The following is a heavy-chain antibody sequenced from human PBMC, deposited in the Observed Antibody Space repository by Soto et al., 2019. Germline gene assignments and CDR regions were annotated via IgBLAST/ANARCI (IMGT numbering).Heavy chain of an antibody. CDR3: VREDMSGTYYLDA. D-gene: IGHD1-26*01. V-gene: IGHV4-61*01. CDR1: RGSVSSQTHF. Sequence: QVHLQESGPGLLKPSETLSLTCTVTRGSVSSQTHFWTWIRQPPGKGLEWIGYKYYSGISNYNPSLQSRVTISVDTSKNQFSLRLTSVTAADTAVDFCVREDMSGTYYLDAWGQGALVTVSS. CDR2: KYYSGIS. J-gene: IGHJ4*02.